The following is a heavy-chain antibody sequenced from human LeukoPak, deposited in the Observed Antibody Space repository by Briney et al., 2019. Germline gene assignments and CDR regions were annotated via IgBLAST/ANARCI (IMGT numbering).Heavy chain of an antibody. CDR2: INPNSGGT. J-gene: IGHJ3*02. D-gene: IGHD6-19*01. CDR1: GYTFTGYY. Sequence: GASVKVSCKASGYTFTGYYMHWVRQAPGQGLEWMGWINPNSGGTNYEQKFQGRVTMTRDTSISTAYMELSRLRSDDTAVYYCARVLRAGSSGWYDAFDIWGQGTMVTVSS. V-gene: IGHV1-2*02. CDR3: ARVLRAGSSGWYDAFDI.